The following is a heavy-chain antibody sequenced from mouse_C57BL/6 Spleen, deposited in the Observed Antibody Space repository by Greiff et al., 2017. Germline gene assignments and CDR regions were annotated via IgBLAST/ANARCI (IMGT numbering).Heavy chain of an antibody. CDR3: ARPHYCGSSCEYFDV. D-gene: IGHD1-1*01. Sequence: QVQLQQPGAELVKPGASVKLSCKASGYTFTSYWMHWVKQRPGQGLEWIGMIHPNSGSTNYNEKFKSKATLTVDKSSSTAYMQLSSLTSEDSAVYYGARPHYCGSSCEYFDVWGTGTTVTVSS. V-gene: IGHV1-64*01. CDR1: GYTFTSYW. J-gene: IGHJ1*03. CDR2: IHPNSGST.